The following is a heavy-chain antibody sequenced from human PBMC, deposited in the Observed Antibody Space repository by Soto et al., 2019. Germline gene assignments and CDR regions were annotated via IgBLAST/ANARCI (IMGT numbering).Heavy chain of an antibody. CDR1: GFAFSNYA. CDR2: IRGNGDRT. CDR3: ARAEVTAVFGF. V-gene: IGHV3-23*01. D-gene: IGHD2-21*02. Sequence: EEQLLESGGALLVPGGSLRLSCAASGFAFSNYAMTWVRQAPGKGLEWVSSIRGNGDRTYYAESVKGRFTIARDNSKITLFLQMYSLRADDTAVYFCARAEVTAVFGFWGQGTLVTVSS. J-gene: IGHJ4*02.